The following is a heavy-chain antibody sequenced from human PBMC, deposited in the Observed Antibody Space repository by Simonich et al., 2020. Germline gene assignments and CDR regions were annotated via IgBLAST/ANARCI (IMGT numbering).Heavy chain of an antibody. V-gene: IGHV4-38-2*02. J-gene: IGHJ4*02. D-gene: IGHD4-17*01. CDR3: ARDRDGDYDY. Sequence: QVQLQESGPGLVKPSETLSLTCAVSGYSISSGYYWGWIRQPPGKGLEWIGSIYHSGSTYYNPSLKSRVTISVDKSKNQFSLKLSAVTAADTAVYYCARDRDGDYDYWGQGTLVTVSS. CDR2: IYHSGST. CDR1: GYSISSGYY.